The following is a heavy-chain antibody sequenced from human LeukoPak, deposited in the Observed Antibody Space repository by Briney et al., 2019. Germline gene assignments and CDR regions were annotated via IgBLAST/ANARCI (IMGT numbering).Heavy chain of an antibody. Sequence: PSETLSLTCAVYGGSFSGYYWSWIRQPPGKGLEWIGEINHSGSTNYNPSLKSRVTISVDTSKNRFSLKLSSVTAADTAVYYCAALSFEKYYFDYWGQGTLVTVSS. D-gene: IGHD3-3*02. V-gene: IGHV4-34*01. CDR3: AALSFEKYYFDY. J-gene: IGHJ4*02. CDR2: INHSGST. CDR1: GGSFSGYY.